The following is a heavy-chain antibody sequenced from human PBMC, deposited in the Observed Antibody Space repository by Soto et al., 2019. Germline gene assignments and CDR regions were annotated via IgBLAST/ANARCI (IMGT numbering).Heavy chain of an antibody. D-gene: IGHD2-2*02. Sequence: QVQLVESGGGVVQPGRSLGLSCAASGFTFSSYAMHWVRQAPGKGLEWVAVISYDGSIKYYTDSVEGRFTISRDNSKNTLYLQMNSLRAEDTAVYFCARDGSYIVVVPAAIHGVGYFDYWGQGTLVTVAS. CDR1: GFTFSSYA. CDR2: ISYDGSIK. J-gene: IGHJ4*02. CDR3: ARDGSYIVVVPAAIHGVGYFDY. V-gene: IGHV3-30-3*01.